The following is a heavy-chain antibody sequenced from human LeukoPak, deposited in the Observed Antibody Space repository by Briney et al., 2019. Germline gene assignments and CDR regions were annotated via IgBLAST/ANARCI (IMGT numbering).Heavy chain of an antibody. V-gene: IGHV3-7*01. J-gene: IGHJ4*02. Sequence: GGSLRLSCAASGFVFRNYFMSWVRQAPGKGLEWVASIKNDGSERYYVDSVRGRYTISRDNTKNSLFLQMSSLRAEDAAVYYCATDRGWRTSGYYLYYFEYWGQGTLVTFSS. CDR3: ATDRGWRTSGYYLYYFEY. CDR1: GFVFRNYF. D-gene: IGHD3-3*01. CDR2: IKNDGSER.